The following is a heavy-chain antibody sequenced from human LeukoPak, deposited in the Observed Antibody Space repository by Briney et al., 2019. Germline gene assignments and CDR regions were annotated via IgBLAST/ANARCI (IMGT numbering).Heavy chain of an antibody. V-gene: IGHV4-61*02. CDR3: ARGVLY. CDR2: IYTSGST. Sequence: SQTLSLTCTVSGGSISSGSYYWSWIQQPAGKGLEWIGRIYTSGSTNYNPSLKSRVTISVDTSKNQFSLKLSSVTAADTAVYYCARGVLYWGQGTLVTVSS. D-gene: IGHD4/OR15-4a*01. CDR1: GGSISSGSYY. J-gene: IGHJ4*02.